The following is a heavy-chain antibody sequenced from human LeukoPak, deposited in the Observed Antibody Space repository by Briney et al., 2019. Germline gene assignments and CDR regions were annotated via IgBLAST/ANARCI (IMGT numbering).Heavy chain of an antibody. Sequence: ASVKASCKASGYTFTSYGISWVGQPPGQGGEWMGCIRAYNGNTNYAQKLQGRVTMTTDTSTSTAYMELRSLRSDDTAVYYCARVEGCGGDCYSSEGAFDIWGQGTMVTVSS. CDR2: IRAYNGNT. CDR1: GYTFTSYG. CDR3: ARVEGCGGDCYSSEGAFDI. D-gene: IGHD2-21*02. V-gene: IGHV1-18*01. J-gene: IGHJ3*02.